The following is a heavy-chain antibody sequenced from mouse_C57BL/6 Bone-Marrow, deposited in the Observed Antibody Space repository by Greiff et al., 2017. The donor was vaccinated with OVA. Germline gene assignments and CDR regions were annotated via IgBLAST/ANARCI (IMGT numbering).Heavy chain of an antibody. CDR2: IYPRSGNT. CDR1: GYTFTSYG. J-gene: IGHJ4*01. CDR3: ARGNGNPYYYAMDY. Sequence: QVQLKQSGAELARPGASVKLSCKASGYTFTSYGISWVKQRTGQGLEWIGEIYPRSGNTYYNEKFKGKATLTADKSSSTAYMELRSLTSKDSAVYFCARGNGNPYYYAMDYWGQGTSVTVSS. V-gene: IGHV1-81*01. D-gene: IGHD2-1*01.